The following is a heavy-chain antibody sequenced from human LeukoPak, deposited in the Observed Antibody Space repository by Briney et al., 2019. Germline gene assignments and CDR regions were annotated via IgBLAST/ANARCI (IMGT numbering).Heavy chain of an antibody. CDR1: GFTFSSYG. CDR2: ISGSGGST. CDR3: AKPYITMVRGAVDY. J-gene: IGHJ4*02. V-gene: IGHV3-23*01. Sequence: GGSLRLSCTASGFTFSSYGMSWVRQAPGKGLDWVSAISGSGGSTYYADSVKGRFTISRDNSKNTLYLQMNSLRAEDTAVYYCAKPYITMVRGAVDYWGQGTLVTVSS. D-gene: IGHD3-10*01.